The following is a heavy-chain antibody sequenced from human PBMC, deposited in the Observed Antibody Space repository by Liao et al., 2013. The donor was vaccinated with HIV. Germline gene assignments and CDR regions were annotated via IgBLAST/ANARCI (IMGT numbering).Heavy chain of an antibody. Sequence: QVRLDQWGAGLLKPSETLSLKCAVYGESFGGYYWTWIRQYPGKGLEWIGEVSHGGSTTYSPSLKSRITMSMDTFKSHFSLKMMTMTAADTAVYFCARAPRRDFCTTTNCYTPLFFEYWSQGTPVTVSS. CDR2: VSHGGST. CDR3: ARAPRRDFCTTTNCYTPLFFEY. CDR1: GESFGGYY. J-gene: IGHJ4*02. D-gene: IGHD2-2*01. V-gene: IGHV4-34*01.